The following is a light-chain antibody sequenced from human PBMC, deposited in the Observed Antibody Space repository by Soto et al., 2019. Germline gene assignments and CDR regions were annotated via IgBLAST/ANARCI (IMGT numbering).Light chain of an antibody. CDR1: QSVSSS. CDR3: QHRSIWPVS. Sequence: EIVLTQSPATLSLSPGERATLSCRASQSVSSSLAWYQQKPGPAPRLLIFDASNRATGIPARFSGSGSGTDFTLTISSLEPEDFAVYYCQHRSIWPVSFGQGTRLEI. V-gene: IGKV3-11*01. CDR2: DAS. J-gene: IGKJ5*01.